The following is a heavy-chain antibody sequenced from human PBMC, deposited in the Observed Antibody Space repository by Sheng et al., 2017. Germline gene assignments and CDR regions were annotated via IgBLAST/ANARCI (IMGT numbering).Heavy chain of an antibody. D-gene: IGHD2-21*01. V-gene: IGHV1-18*01. J-gene: IGHJ6*03. Sequence: QVQLVQSGAEVKKPGASVKVSCKASGYTFTSYGISWVRQAPGQGLEWMGWISAYNGNTNYAQKLQGRVTMTTDTSTSTAYMELRSLRSDDTAVYYCARVYCGGDCHKLLRYYMDVWGQGTTVTVSS. CDR1: GYTFTSYG. CDR3: ARVYCGGDCHKLLRYYMDV. CDR2: ISAYNGNT.